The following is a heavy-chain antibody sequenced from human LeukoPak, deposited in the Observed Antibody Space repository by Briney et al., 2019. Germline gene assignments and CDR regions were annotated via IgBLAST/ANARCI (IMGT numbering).Heavy chain of an antibody. Sequence: GGSLRLSCEASGFTFSSYGMNWVRQAPGKGLEWVSSISSRSSSIYYADSLKGRFTISRDNSKNTLYLQVNSLRVEDTAVYYCAKDRLGAMMYFDFWGQGTLVTASS. CDR2: ISSRSSSI. V-gene: IGHV3-21*04. J-gene: IGHJ4*02. CDR3: AKDRLGAMMYFDF. CDR1: GFTFSSYG. D-gene: IGHD1-26*01.